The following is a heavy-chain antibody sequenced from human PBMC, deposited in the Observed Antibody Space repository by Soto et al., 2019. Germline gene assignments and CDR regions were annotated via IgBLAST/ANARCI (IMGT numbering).Heavy chain of an antibody. D-gene: IGHD3-22*01. Sequence: QVQLVESGGGVVQPGRSLRLSCAASGFTFSSYGMHWVRQAPGKGLEWVAVIRYDGSNKYYADSVKGRFTISRDNSKNTLYLQMNSLRAEDTAVYYCARLYVSSGYYYRSRYYYYGMDVWGQGTTVTVSS. J-gene: IGHJ6*02. CDR2: IRYDGSNK. CDR1: GFTFSSYG. CDR3: ARLYVSSGYYYRSRYYYYGMDV. V-gene: IGHV3-33*01.